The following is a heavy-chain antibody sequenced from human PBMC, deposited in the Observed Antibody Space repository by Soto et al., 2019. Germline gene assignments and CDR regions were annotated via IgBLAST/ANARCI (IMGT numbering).Heavy chain of an antibody. Sequence: QVQLVESGGGVVQPGRSLRLSCAASGFTFSSYAMHWVRQAPGKGLEWVAGISDDGSSKYYADSVKGRFTISQDHSRHTIYLQMNSRKDEDTALYYGARDRYSSDDGVVAGMDVWGQGTTVTVSS. D-gene: IGHD5-12*01. J-gene: IGHJ6*02. CDR3: ARDRYSSDDGVVAGMDV. CDR1: GFTFSSYA. CDR2: ISDDGSSK. V-gene: IGHV3-30-3*01.